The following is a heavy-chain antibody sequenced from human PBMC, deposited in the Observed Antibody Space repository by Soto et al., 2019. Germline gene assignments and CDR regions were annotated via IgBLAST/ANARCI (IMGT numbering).Heavy chain of an antibody. Sequence: QVQLQESGPGLVKPSGTLSLTCAVSGGSISSSNWWSWVRQPPGKGLEWIGEIYHSGSTNHNPSLTTPVTISVDKSKNQFSRKLTSVTAAATAVYYCASSALAGTRFDYWGQGTLVTVSS. CDR2: IYHSGST. V-gene: IGHV4-4*02. J-gene: IGHJ4*02. CDR1: GGSISSSNW. CDR3: ASSALAGTRFDY. D-gene: IGHD6-19*01.